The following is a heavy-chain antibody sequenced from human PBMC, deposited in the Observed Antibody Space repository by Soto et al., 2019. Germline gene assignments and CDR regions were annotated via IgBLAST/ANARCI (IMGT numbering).Heavy chain of an antibody. CDR1: GFTFSDYY. V-gene: IGHV3-11*06. J-gene: IGHJ4*02. D-gene: IGHD2-21*02. CDR2: ISSSSSYT. Sequence: QVQLVESGGGLVKPGGSLRLSCAASGFTFSDYYMSWIRQAPGKGLEWVSYISSSSSYTNYADSVKGRFTISRDNAKNSLYLQMNSLRAEDTAVYYCAAYCGGDCYDFTFAYWGQGTLVTVSS. CDR3: AAYCGGDCYDFTFAY.